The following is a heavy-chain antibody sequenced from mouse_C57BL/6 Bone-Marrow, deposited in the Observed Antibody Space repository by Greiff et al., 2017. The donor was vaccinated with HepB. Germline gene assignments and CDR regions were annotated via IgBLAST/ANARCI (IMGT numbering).Heavy chain of an antibody. CDR2: IDPENGDT. CDR1: GFNIKDDY. Sequence: DVQLQESGAELVRPGASVKLSCTASGFNIKDDYMHWVKQRPEQGLEWIGWIDPENGDTEYASKFQGKATITADTSSNTAYLQLSSLTSEDTAVYYYTNGEYAMDYWGQGTSVTVSS. V-gene: IGHV14-4*01. CDR3: TNGEYAMDY. J-gene: IGHJ4*01.